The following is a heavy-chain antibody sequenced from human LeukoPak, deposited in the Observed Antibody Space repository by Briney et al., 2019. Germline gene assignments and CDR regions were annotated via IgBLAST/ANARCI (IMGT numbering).Heavy chain of an antibody. CDR3: AREGIVGATLEDTYYYMDV. CDR1: GYTFTSYG. Sequence: VASVKVSCKASGYTFTSYGISWVRQAPGQGLEWMGWISAYNGNTNYAQKLQGRVTMTTDTSTSTAYMELRSLRSDDTAVYYCAREGIVGATLEDTYYYMDVWGKGTTVTISS. D-gene: IGHD1-26*01. CDR2: ISAYNGNT. J-gene: IGHJ6*03. V-gene: IGHV1-18*01.